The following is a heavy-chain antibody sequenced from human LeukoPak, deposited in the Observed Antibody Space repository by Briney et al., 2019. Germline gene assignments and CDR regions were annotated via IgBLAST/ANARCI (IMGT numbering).Heavy chain of an antibody. V-gene: IGHV3-74*01. CDR2: INRDGSST. Sequence: GGSLRLSCAASGIIFSNYWMHWVRQAPGKGLVWVSRINRDGSSTSYADPVKGRFTISRDNAKNTLYLQMNSLRAEDTAVYYCARGGGYSYGSFDYWGQGTLVTVSS. D-gene: IGHD5-18*01. J-gene: IGHJ4*02. CDR3: ARGGGYSYGSFDY. CDR1: GIIFSNYW.